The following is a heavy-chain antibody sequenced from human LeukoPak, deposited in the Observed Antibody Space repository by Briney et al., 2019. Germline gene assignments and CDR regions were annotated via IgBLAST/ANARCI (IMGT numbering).Heavy chain of an antibody. Sequence: SETLSLTCTVSGGSISSSSYYWGWIRQPPGKGLEWIGYIYYSGSANYNPSLKSRVTISVDTSKNQFSLKLSSVTAADTAVYYCARDRSGYSYYYYGMDVWGQGTTVTVSS. CDR1: GGSISSSSYY. V-gene: IGHV4-61*01. D-gene: IGHD3-22*01. J-gene: IGHJ6*02. CDR2: IYYSGSA. CDR3: ARDRSGYSYYYYGMDV.